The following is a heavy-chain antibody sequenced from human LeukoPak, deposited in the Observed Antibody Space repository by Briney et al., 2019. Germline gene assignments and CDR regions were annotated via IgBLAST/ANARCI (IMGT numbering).Heavy chain of an antibody. CDR3: AKQSAGSAAWYSLHYDF. J-gene: IGHJ4*02. V-gene: IGHV3-23*01. Sequence: GGSLRLSCAASGFTFSSNAMCWVRQAPGKGLEWVSLISGTGGTTYYADSVKGRLTISRDNSKNTLYLQMNSLRVEDTAVYYCAKQSAGSAAWYSLHYDFWGQGTLVTVSS. CDR1: GFTFSSNA. D-gene: IGHD6-13*01. CDR2: ISGTGGTT.